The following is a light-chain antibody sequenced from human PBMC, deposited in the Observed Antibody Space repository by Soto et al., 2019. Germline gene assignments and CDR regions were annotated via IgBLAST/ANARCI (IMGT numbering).Light chain of an antibody. CDR3: QQYNGYGR. V-gene: IGKV1-5*03. J-gene: IGKJ1*01. CDR1: QSISTW. Sequence: DIQMTQPPSTLSASVGDRVTITCRASQSISTWLAWYQQKPGKPPKLLIYEASILENGVPSRFSGSGSGTEFTLTISSLQPDDFATYYCQQYNGYGRFGQGTKVDI. CDR2: EAS.